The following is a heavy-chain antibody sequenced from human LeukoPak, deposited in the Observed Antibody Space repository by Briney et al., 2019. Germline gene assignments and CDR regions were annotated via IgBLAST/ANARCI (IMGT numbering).Heavy chain of an antibody. Sequence: SETLSLTCTVPGGSISSSSYYWGWIRQPPGKGLEWIGSFYYGGSTCYNPSLKSRATISVDTSKDQFSLKVSSVTAADTAVYYCAREGFSPVGFDYWGQGTLVTVSS. D-gene: IGHD3-16*01. V-gene: IGHV4-39*07. CDR3: AREGFSPVGFDY. J-gene: IGHJ4*02. CDR2: FYYGGST. CDR1: GGSISSSSYY.